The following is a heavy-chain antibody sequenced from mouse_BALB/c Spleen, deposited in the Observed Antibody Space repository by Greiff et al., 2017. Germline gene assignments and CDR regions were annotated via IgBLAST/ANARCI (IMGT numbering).Heavy chain of an antibody. J-gene: IGHJ2*01. CDR3: ARGELLDY. V-gene: IGHV1-54*01. D-gene: IGHD4-1*01. CDR2: INPGSGGT. Sequence: VQLQQSGAELVRPGTSVKVSCKASGYAFTNYLIEWVKQRPGQGLEWIGVINPGSGGTNYNEKFKGKATLTADKSSSTAYMQLSSLTSDDSAVYCCARGELLDYWGQGTTLTVSS. CDR1: GYAFTNYL.